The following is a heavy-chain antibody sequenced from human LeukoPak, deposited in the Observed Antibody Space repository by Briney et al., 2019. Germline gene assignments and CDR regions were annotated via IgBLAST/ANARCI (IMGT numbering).Heavy chain of an antibody. D-gene: IGHD3-10*01. CDR3: ARLPGSAFDI. Sequence: GESLKISCKGSGYTFTSYWSGWLRQMPGKGLEWMGIIYPGDSDTRYSPSFQGQVTTSADKSISTAYLQWSSLKASDTAIYYCARLPGSAFDIWGQGTMVTVSS. J-gene: IGHJ3*02. CDR2: IYPGDSDT. V-gene: IGHV5-51*01. CDR1: GYTFTSYW.